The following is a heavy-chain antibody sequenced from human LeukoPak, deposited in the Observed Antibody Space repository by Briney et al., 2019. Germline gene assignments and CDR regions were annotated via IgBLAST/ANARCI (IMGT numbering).Heavy chain of an antibody. CDR2: ISYDGSIR. V-gene: IGHV3-30*18. D-gene: IGHD6-13*01. CDR3: AKESASSSPYRAGWFDP. CDR1: GFTFSSYG. J-gene: IGHJ5*02. Sequence: GGSLRLSCAASGFTFSSYGMHWVRQAPGKGLEWVAVISYDGSIRYSADSVKGRFTISRDNSENTLYLQMNSLRAEDTAVYYCAKESASSSPYRAGWFDPWGRGTLVTVSS.